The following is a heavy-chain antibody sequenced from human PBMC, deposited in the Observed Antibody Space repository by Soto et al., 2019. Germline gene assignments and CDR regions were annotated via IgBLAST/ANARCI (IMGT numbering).Heavy chain of an antibody. CDR1: GFTFSGYG. V-gene: IGHV3-30*18. CDR2: QSYDGSTK. CDR3: AKGDHGGYTHVFDL. D-gene: IGHD4-17*01. Sequence: GGSLRLSCAASGFTFSGYGMHWVRQAPGKGLEWVSVQSYDGSTKYYADSVLGRFTISRDNSKNTLYLQMNSLRAEDTAVYYCAKGDHGGYTHVFDLWGQGSLVTVSS. J-gene: IGHJ3*01.